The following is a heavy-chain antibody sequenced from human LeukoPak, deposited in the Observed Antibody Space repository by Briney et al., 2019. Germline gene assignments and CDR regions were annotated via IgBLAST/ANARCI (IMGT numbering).Heavy chain of an antibody. CDR2: ISGSGGST. J-gene: IGHJ4*02. Sequence: GGSLRLSCAASGFTFSSYAMSWVRQAPGKGLEWVSAISGSGGSTYYADSVKGRFTISRDNSKNTLYLQMNSLRAEDTAVYYCAKAYCSSTSCYLEYWGQGTLATVSS. CDR3: AKAYCSSTSCYLEY. CDR1: GFTFSSYA. V-gene: IGHV3-23*01. D-gene: IGHD2-2*01.